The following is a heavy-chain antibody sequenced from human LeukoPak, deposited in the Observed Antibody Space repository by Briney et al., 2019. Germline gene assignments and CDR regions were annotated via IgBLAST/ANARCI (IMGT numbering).Heavy chain of an antibody. CDR1: GFTFSSYW. Sequence: GGSLRLSCAASGFTFSSYWMSWVRQAPGKGLEGVANIKQDGSEKYYVDSVKGRFTISRDNAKNSLYLQMNSLRAEDTAVYYCARVLGSGYTNFDYWGQGTLVTVSS. V-gene: IGHV3-7*01. CDR2: IKQDGSEK. J-gene: IGHJ4*02. D-gene: IGHD3-22*01. CDR3: ARVLGSGYTNFDY.